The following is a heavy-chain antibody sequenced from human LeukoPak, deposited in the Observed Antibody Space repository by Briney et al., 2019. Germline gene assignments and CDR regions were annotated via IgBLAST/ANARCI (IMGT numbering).Heavy chain of an antibody. J-gene: IGHJ4*02. D-gene: IGHD2-15*01. CDR3: ARDRSVRYFDY. V-gene: IGHV3-33*01. Sequence: AGGSLRLSCAASGFTFSSYGMHCVRQAPGKGLEWVAVIWYDGSKKYYADSVKGRFTISRDTPQNTLYLQMNSLRAEDTAVYYCARDRSVRYFDYWGQGALVTVSS. CDR1: GFTFSSYG. CDR2: IWYDGSKK.